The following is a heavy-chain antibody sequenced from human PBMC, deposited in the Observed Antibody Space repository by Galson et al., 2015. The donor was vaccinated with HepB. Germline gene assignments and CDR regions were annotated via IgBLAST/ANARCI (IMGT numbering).Heavy chain of an antibody. J-gene: IGHJ4*02. CDR2: IYSGGST. CDR1: GFTVRTNY. V-gene: IGHV3-66*01. D-gene: IGHD3-22*01. Sequence: SLRLSCAASGFTVRTNYMSWVRQAPGKGLEWVSVIYSGGSTYYADSVKGRFTIPRDKSKNTLNLQMNSLRAEDTAVYYCARTYYYDSRGYYEGGDDYWGRGTLVTVSS. CDR3: ARTYYYDSRGYYEGGDDY.